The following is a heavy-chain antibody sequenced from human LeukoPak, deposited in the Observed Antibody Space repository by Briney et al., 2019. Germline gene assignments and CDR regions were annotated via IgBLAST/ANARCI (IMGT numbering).Heavy chain of an antibody. D-gene: IGHD1-26*01. J-gene: IGHJ4*02. CDR1: GFTFSSYW. CDR3: ARDIPRGATHLDY. CDR2: IEDDGSRK. V-gene: IGHV3-7*01. Sequence: GGSLRLSCAASGFTFSSYWMTWVRQAPGKGLEWVASIEDDGSRKNYGDSVKGRFTISRDNAENSLYLQMNILRVEDTAVYFCARDIPRGATHLDYWGQGTLVTVSA.